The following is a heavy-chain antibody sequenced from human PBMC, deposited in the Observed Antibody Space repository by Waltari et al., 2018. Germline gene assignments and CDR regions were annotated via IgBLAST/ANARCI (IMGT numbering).Heavy chain of an antibody. CDR1: GGSISSSSYH. V-gene: IGHV4-39*07. Sequence: QLQLQESGPRLVKPSETLSLTCSVSGGSISSSSYHWGWIRQSPGKGLEWIGSIYYSGSTCYNPSLKSRVTISVDTFKKQISLRLTSVTAADTAVYYCARTRTTSSYLQYYYYMDVWGRGTTVTISS. CDR2: IYYSGST. D-gene: IGHD3-22*01. CDR3: ARTRTTSSYLQYYYYMDV. J-gene: IGHJ6*03.